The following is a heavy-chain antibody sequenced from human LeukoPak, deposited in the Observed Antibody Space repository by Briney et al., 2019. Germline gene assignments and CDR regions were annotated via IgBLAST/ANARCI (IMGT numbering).Heavy chain of an antibody. Sequence: SETLSLTCTVSGGSVSSGSYYWSWIRQPPGKGLEWIGYIYYSGSTNYNPSLKSRVTISVDTSKNQFSLKLSSVTAADTAVYYCARGPALEMATHGAFDIWGQGTTVTVSS. J-gene: IGHJ3*02. CDR2: IYYSGST. D-gene: IGHD5-24*01. CDR3: ARGPALEMATHGAFDI. V-gene: IGHV4-61*01. CDR1: GGSVSSGSYY.